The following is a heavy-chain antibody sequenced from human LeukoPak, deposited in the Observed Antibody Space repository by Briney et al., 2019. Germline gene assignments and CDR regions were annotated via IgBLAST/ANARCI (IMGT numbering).Heavy chain of an antibody. J-gene: IGHJ4*02. Sequence: ASVKVSCKASGYTFTGYYMHWVRQAPAQGLEWMGRINPNSGGTNYAQKFQGRVTMTRDTSISTAYMELSRLRSDDTAVYYCARDAGITVTTSPGDYWGQGTLVTVSS. CDR1: GYTFTGYY. D-gene: IGHD4-17*01. V-gene: IGHV1-2*06. CDR3: ARDAGITVTTSPGDY. CDR2: INPNSGGT.